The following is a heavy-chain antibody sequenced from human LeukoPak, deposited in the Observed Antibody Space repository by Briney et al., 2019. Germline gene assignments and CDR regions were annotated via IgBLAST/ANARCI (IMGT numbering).Heavy chain of an antibody. CDR1: GYTFTSYG. J-gene: IGHJ4*02. D-gene: IGHD4-11*01. V-gene: IGHV1-18*01. CDR2: ISAYNGNT. Sequence: ASVKVSCKASGYTFTSYGISWVRQAPGQGLEWMGWISAYNGNTNYAQKLQGRVTMTTDTSTSTAYMELRSLRSEDTAVYYCARDDFSTYAGLNYFDYWGQGSLVTVSS. CDR3: ARDDFSTYAGLNYFDY.